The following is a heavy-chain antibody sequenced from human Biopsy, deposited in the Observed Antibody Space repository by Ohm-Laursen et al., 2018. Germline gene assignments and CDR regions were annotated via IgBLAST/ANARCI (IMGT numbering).Heavy chain of an antibody. D-gene: IGHD2/OR15-2a*01. CDR1: GGSISSSTYW. Sequence: TLSLTCTVSGGSISSSTYWWGWIRQPPGKALEALARIDWDDDEFYSTSLRPRLTISKDISKNQVVLTLTNADPVDTATYFCARSRANSHGALEYWGQGILVTVSS. CDR2: IDWDDDE. CDR3: ARSRANSHGALEY. V-gene: IGHV2-70*16. J-gene: IGHJ4*02.